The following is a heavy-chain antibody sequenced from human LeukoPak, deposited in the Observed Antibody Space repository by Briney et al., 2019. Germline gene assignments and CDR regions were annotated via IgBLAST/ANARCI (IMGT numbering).Heavy chain of an antibody. CDR2: IYYSGST. Sequence: TSETLSLTCTVSGGSISSYYWSWIRQPPGKGLECIGYIYYSGSTNYNPSLKSRVTISVDTSKNQFSLKLSSVTAADTAVYYCAREKYGMDVWGQGTTVTVSS. CDR1: GGSISSYY. CDR3: AREKYGMDV. V-gene: IGHV4-59*01. J-gene: IGHJ6*02.